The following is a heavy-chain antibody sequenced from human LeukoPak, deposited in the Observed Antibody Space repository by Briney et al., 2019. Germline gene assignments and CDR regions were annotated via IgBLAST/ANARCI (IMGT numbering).Heavy chain of an antibody. CDR2: ISYGGSNK. D-gene: IGHD3-22*01. Sequence: GGSLRLSCAASGFTFSSYAMHWVRQAPGKGLEWVAVISYGGSNKYYADSVKGRFTISRDNSKNTLYLQMNSLRAEDTAVYYCAREGGNYYDSSGILDYWGQGTLVTVSS. CDR3: AREGGNYYDSSGILDY. J-gene: IGHJ4*02. V-gene: IGHV3-30-3*01. CDR1: GFTFSSYA.